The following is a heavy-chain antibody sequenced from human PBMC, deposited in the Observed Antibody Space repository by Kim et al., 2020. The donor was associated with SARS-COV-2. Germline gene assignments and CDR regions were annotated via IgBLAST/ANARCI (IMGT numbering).Heavy chain of an antibody. CDR1: GGSFSGYY. J-gene: IGHJ4*01. CDR2: INHSGST. CDR3: ARGGQYCSSTSCSHYYFD. V-gene: IGHV4-34*01. D-gene: IGHD2-2*01. Sequence: SETLSLTCAVYGGSFSGYYWSWIRQPPGKGLEWIGEINHSGSTNYNPSLKSRVTISVDTSKNQFSLKLSSVTAADTAVYYCARGGQYCSSTSCSHYYFD.